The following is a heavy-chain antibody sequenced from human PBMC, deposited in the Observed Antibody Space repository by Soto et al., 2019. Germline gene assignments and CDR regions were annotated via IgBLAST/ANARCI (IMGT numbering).Heavy chain of an antibody. Sequence: QVQLVESGGGVVQPGRSLRLSCAASKFTFSYYGMDWVRQAPGKGLEWVAVISYEGSNKYYADPVKGRFTISRDNSKNTLYLEMNSLRTEDTAVYYCAKPISTSGVIIDAFDVWGQGTMVIVSS. V-gene: IGHV3-30*18. D-gene: IGHD3-10*01. CDR2: ISYEGSNK. J-gene: IGHJ3*01. CDR1: KFTFSYYG. CDR3: AKPISTSGVIIDAFDV.